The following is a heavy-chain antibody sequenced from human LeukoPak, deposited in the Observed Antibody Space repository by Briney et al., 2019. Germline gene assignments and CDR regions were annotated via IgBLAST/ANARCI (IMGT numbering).Heavy chain of an antibody. D-gene: IGHD5-18*01. CDR2: IYYSGST. CDR1: GGSLSSGGHY. Sequence: SETLSLTCTVSGGSLSSGGHYWNWIRQHPGKGLEWIGYIYYSGSTYYNPSLKSRVTISVDTSKNQFSLKLSSVTAADTAVYYCARGGGRGYSYPFDPWGQGTLVTVSS. V-gene: IGHV4-31*03. CDR3: ARGGGRGYSYPFDP. J-gene: IGHJ5*02.